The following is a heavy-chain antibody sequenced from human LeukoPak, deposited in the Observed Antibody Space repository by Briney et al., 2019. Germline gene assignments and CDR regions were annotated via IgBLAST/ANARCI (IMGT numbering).Heavy chain of an antibody. CDR2: IYSTGTT. V-gene: IGHV3-66*03. CDR1: GFAVRSNY. D-gene: IGHD3-10*01. CDR3: ARDRGPGWFDP. Sequence: PGGSLRLSCAVSGFAVRSNYVSWVRQAPGEGLKWVSVIYSTGTTFYADSVKGRFTISRDESKNTVYLQMNSLRPEDTAVYFCARDRGPGWFDPWGQGTLVTVSS. J-gene: IGHJ5*02.